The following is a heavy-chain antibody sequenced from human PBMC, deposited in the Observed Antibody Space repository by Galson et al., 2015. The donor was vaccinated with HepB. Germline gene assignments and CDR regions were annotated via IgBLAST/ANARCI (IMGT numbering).Heavy chain of an antibody. CDR2: IWYDGTNK. CDR1: GFTFSNYG. D-gene: IGHD5-18*01. V-gene: IGHV3-33*01. J-gene: IGHJ4*02. Sequence: SLRLSCAASGFTFSNYGMHWVRQAPGKGLEWVALIWYDGTNKYYADSVKGRFTISRDNSKNTLHLQMNSLRAEDTAVYYCARDPRDLGYPYGIDYWGQGTLVTVSS. CDR3: ARDPRDLGYPYGIDY.